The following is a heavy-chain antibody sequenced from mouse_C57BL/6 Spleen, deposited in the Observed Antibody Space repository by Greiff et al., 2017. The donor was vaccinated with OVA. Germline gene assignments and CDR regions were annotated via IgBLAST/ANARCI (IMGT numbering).Heavy chain of an antibody. Sequence: QVQLKQPGAELVKPGASVKMSCKASGYTFTSYWITWVKQRPGQGLEWIGDIYPGSGSTNYNEKFKSKATLTVDTSSSTAYMQLSSLTSEDSAVYYCARVITTVVDYYAMDYWGQGTSVTVSS. CDR2: IYPGSGST. CDR3: ARVITTVVDYYAMDY. CDR1: GYTFTSYW. D-gene: IGHD1-1*01. J-gene: IGHJ4*01. V-gene: IGHV1-55*01.